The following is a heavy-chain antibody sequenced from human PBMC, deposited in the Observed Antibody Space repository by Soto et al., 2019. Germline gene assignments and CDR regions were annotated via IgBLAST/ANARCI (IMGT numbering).Heavy chain of an antibody. J-gene: IGHJ3*02. V-gene: IGHV2-5*01. CDR1: GFSLNTRTVG. CDR2: INWNDDE. CDR3: AHRHDLGGFDI. D-gene: IGHD2-15*01. Sequence: QITLKESGPTLVKPTQTLTLTCTFSGFSLNTRTVGVGWIRQPPGKALEWLALINWNDDERYSPSPKHRLTITKDTSRNHVVLTMTNVDPVDTATYYCAHRHDLGGFDIWGQGTTVTVSS.